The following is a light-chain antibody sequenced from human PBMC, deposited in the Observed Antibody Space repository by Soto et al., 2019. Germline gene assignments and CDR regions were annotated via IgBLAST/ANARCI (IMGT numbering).Light chain of an antibody. CDR3: LKYNNGLT. CDR2: SAS. CDR1: QDISNY. Sequence: RSARCANLWEKATMSCRASQDISNYLAWYQQKPAKVPKLLIYSASTLQSGVLSRFSGSGSLTEFTLSIISLRPYDGATYFCLKYNNGLTFGQGTRLEI. V-gene: IGKV1-27*01. J-gene: IGKJ5*01.